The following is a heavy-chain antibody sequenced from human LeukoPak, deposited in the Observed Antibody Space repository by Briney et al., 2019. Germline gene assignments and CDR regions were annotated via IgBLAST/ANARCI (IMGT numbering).Heavy chain of an antibody. J-gene: IGHJ4*02. CDR2: IYHSGST. Sequence: SQTLSLTCAVSGGSISSGGYSWSWIRQPPGKGLEWIGYIYHSGSTYYNPSLKSRVTISVDRSKNQFSLKLSSVTAADTAVYYCARFRRNYFDYWGQGTLVTVSS. CDR3: ARFRRNYFDY. V-gene: IGHV4-30-2*01. CDR1: GGSISSGGYS.